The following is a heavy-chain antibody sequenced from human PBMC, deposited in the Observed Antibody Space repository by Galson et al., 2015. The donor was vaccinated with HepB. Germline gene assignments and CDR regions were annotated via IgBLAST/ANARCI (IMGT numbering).Heavy chain of an antibody. V-gene: IGHV4-4*02. Sequence: ETLSPSCAVSGDSISSSHWWPWVRQPQGQGLECIGEIYHSGSTNYNLYLKSRVTISVDKSKNQFSLKLSSVTAADTAVYYCARGYYGSGGLDYWGQGILVTVSS. CDR3: ARGYYGSGGLDY. D-gene: IGHD3-10*01. CDR1: GDSISSSHW. CDR2: IYHSGST. J-gene: IGHJ4*02.